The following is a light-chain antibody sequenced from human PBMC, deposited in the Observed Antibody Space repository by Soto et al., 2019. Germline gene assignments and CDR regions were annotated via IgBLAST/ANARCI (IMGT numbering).Light chain of an antibody. J-gene: IGLJ2*01. CDR2: DTS. Sequence: QAVVTQEPSLTVSPGGTVTLTCGSSTGAVTSGHYPYWFQQKPGQAPRTLIHDTSNKHSWTPARFSGSLLGGKAALTLSGAQPEDEAEYYCLLFYSDVRGVFGGGTKLTVL. CDR1: TGAVTSGHY. V-gene: IGLV7-46*01. CDR3: LLFYSDVRGV.